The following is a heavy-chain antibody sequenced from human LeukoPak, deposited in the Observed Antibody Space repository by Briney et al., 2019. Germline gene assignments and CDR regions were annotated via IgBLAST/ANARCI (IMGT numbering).Heavy chain of an antibody. CDR2: INSEGSST. Sequence: GGSLRLSCAASGFTFSSYWMHWIRQAPGKGLVWVSGINSEGSSTSYADSVRGRFTVSRDNAKNTLYLQMNSLRAEDTAIYYCAKERPQTTSFDYWGQGTLVTVSS. D-gene: IGHD2/OR15-2a*01. V-gene: IGHV3-74*01. J-gene: IGHJ4*02. CDR3: AKERPQTTSFDY. CDR1: GFTFSSYW.